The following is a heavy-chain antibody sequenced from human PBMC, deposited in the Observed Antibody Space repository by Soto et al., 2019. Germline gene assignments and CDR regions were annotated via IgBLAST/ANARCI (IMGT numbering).Heavy chain of an antibody. CDR1: GFTFSSYG. CDR2: IWYDGSNK. J-gene: IGHJ6*03. D-gene: IGHD3-3*01. CDR3: ARDTIFGVVISIGYYMDV. Sequence: QVQLVESGGGVVQPGRSLRLSCAASGFTFSSYGMHWVRQAPGKGLEWVAVIWYDGSNKYYADSVKGRFTISRDNSKNTLYLQMNRLRAEDTAVYYCARDTIFGVVISIGYYMDVWGKGTTVTVSS. V-gene: IGHV3-33*01.